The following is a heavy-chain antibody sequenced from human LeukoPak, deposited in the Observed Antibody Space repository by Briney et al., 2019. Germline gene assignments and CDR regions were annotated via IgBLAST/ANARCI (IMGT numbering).Heavy chain of an antibody. CDR3: ATVGDGYNSSPGDVDY. D-gene: IGHD5-24*01. V-gene: IGHV1-69-2*01. CDR1: GYTFTDYY. J-gene: IGHJ4*02. CDR2: VDPEDGET. Sequence: ATVKISCKGSGYTFTDYYMHWVQQAPGKGLEWMGLVDPEDGETIYAEKSQGRVTITADTSTDTAYMELSSLRSEDTAVYYCATVGDGYNSSPGDVDYWGQGTLVTVSS.